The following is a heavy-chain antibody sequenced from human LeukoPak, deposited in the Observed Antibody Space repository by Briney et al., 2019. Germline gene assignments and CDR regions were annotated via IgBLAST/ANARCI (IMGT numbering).Heavy chain of an antibody. CDR1: GYTFTGYY. CDR3: ARTYYDYVWGSYRYRSDAFDT. Sequence: ASVKVSCKASGYTFTGYYMHWVRQAPGQGLEWMGWINPNSGGTNYAQKFQGRVTMTRDTSISTAYMELSRLRSDDTAVYYCARTYYDYVWGSYRYRSDAFDTWGQGTMVTVSS. J-gene: IGHJ3*02. D-gene: IGHD3-16*02. V-gene: IGHV1-2*02. CDR2: INPNSGGT.